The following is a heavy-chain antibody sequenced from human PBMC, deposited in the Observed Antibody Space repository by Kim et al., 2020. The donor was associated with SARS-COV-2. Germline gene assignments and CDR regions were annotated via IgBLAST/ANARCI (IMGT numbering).Heavy chain of an antibody. Sequence: YRGSTQANPPLKSRITISVATSKNQFSLKLSSVTAADTALYYCARGFDVWGKGTTVTVSS. CDR2: YRGST. J-gene: IGHJ6*04. V-gene: IGHV4-59*09. CDR3: ARGFDV.